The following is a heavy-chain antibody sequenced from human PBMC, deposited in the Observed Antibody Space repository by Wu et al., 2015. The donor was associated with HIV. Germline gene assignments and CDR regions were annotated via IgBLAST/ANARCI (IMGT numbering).Heavy chain of an antibody. D-gene: IGHD6-19*01. CDR2: IIPIFGTA. Sequence: QVQLVQSGAEVKKPGSSVKVSCKASGGTFSSYAISWVRQAPGQGLEWMGGIIPIFGTANYAQKFQGRVTITADESTSTAYMELSSLRSEDTAVYYCARALGKSQSLYSSGWYVYWGQGNAGSPSPQ. J-gene: IGHJ4*02. CDR1: GGTFSSYA. V-gene: IGHV1-69*12. CDR3: ARALGKSQSLYSSGWYVY.